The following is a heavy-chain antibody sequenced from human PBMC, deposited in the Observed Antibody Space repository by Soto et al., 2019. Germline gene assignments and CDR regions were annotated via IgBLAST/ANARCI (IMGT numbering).Heavy chain of an antibody. CDR1: GLNFGGSW. CDR2: IHPGTSDT. J-gene: IGHJ4*02. CDR3: AKGGLMGTPPEY. Sequence: GESLKISCKASGLNFGGSWIGWVRQMPGKGLEWMGIIHPGTSDTRYSPSFQGQVTMSADKSINTAYLQWRSLKPSDTATYYCAKGGLMGTPPEYWGQGTRVTVSS. V-gene: IGHV5-51*01. D-gene: IGHD1-1*01.